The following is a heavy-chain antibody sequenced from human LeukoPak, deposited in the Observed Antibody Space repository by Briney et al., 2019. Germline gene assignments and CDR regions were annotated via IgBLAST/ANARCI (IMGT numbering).Heavy chain of an antibody. Sequence: PGGSLRLSCAASGFTFSSYSMNWVRQAPGKGLEWVSYISSSSSTIYYADSVKGRFTISRDNAKNSLYLQMNSLRAEDTAVYYCAREGYCSGGSCYRDSVYYFDYWGQGTLVTVSS. CDR1: GFTFSSYS. V-gene: IGHV3-48*01. D-gene: IGHD2-15*01. CDR3: AREGYCSGGSCYRDSVYYFDY. J-gene: IGHJ4*02. CDR2: ISSSSSTI.